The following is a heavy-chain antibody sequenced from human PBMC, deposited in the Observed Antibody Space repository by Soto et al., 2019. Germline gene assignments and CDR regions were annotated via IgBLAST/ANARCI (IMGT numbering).Heavy chain of an antibody. V-gene: IGHV3-23*01. Sequence: VQLLESGGGLVQPGGSLRLSCAASGFTFSTYAMAWVSQAPGKGLEWVSALSGNSGTTYSADSVKGRFTISRDNSRNTLYLQMSSLRADDTALYYCAKGSKFTIFSPNDYWGQGTLVTVSS. CDR2: LSGNSGTT. J-gene: IGHJ4*02. CDR1: GFTFSTYA. CDR3: AKGSKFTIFSPNDY. D-gene: IGHD3-3*01.